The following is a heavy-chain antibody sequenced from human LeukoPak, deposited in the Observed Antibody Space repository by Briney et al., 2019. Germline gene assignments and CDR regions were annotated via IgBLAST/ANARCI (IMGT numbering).Heavy chain of an antibody. D-gene: IGHD6-6*01. CDR3: TRAARRVYYFDY. J-gene: IGHJ4*02. CDR2: MNPNSGNT. Sequence: ASVKVSCKASGYTFTSYDINWVRQATGQGLEWMGWMNPNSGNTGYAQKFQGRVTMTRNTSISTAHMELSSLRSEDTAVYYCTRAARRVYYFDYWGQGTLVTVSS. V-gene: IGHV1-8*01. CDR1: GYTFTSYD.